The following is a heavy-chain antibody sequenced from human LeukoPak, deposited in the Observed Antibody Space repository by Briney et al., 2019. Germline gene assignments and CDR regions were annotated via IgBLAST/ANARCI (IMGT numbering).Heavy chain of an antibody. CDR2: ISAYNGNT. J-gene: IGHJ4*02. Sequence: ASVKVSCKASGYTFTSYGISWVRQAPGQGLEWMGWISAYNGNTNYAQKLQGRVTMTTDTSTSTAYMELRSLRSDDTAVYYCATDLWAMVRGVTALDYWGQGTLVTVSS. D-gene: IGHD3-10*01. CDR1: GYTFTSYG. CDR3: ATDLWAMVRGVTALDY. V-gene: IGHV1-18*01.